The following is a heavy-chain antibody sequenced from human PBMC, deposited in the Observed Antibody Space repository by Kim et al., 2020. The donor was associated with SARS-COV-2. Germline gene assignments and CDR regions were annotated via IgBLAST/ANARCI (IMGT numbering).Heavy chain of an antibody. CDR1: GGSFSGYY. CDR3: ATRGTGIYYYYGMDV. V-gene: IGHV4-34*01. Sequence: SETLSLTCAVYGGSFSGYYWSWIRQPPGKGLEWIGEINHSGSTNYNPSLKSRVTISVDTSKNQFSLKLSSVTAADTAVYYCATRGTGIYYYYGMDVWGQGTTVTVSS. CDR2: INHSGST. J-gene: IGHJ6*02. D-gene: IGHD3-10*01.